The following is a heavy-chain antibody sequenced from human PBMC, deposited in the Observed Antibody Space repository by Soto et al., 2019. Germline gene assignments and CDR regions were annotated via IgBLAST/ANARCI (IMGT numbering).Heavy chain of an antibody. D-gene: IGHD6-19*01. V-gene: IGHV2-5*02. Sequence: QITLKESGPTLVKPTQTLTLTCTFSGFSLSTSGVGVGWIRQPPGKALEWLALIYWDDDKRYSPSLKSRLTITKDTSKNQVVLTMTTMDPVDTATYYWAHRLPYSSGWDFDYWGQGTLVTVSS. CDR3: AHRLPYSSGWDFDY. J-gene: IGHJ4*02. CDR2: IYWDDDK. CDR1: GFSLSTSGVG.